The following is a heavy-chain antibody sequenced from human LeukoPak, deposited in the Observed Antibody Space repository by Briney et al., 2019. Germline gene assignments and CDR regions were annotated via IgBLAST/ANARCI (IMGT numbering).Heavy chain of an antibody. CDR2: MNPNSGNT. CDR1: VYTFTSYV. D-gene: IGHD6-19*01. V-gene: IGHV1-8*03. Sequence: ASVKVSRMPSVYTFTSYVINGVRQATRQGREWMGWMNPNSGNTGYTQKFQGRVTITRNTSISTAYMELSSLRSEDTAVYYCARGRSSGWIYYFDYWGQGTLVTVSS. J-gene: IGHJ4*02. CDR3: ARGRSSGWIYYFDY.